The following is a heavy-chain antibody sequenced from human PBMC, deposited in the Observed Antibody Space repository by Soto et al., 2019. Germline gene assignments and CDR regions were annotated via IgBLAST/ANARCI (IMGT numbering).Heavy chain of an antibody. V-gene: IGHV3-64D*06. CDR1: GFTFSEYS. J-gene: IGHJ5*02. CDR3: VRVSTFYDILTGYYSTNFFDP. D-gene: IGHD3-9*01. CDR2: ISSDGDIT. Sequence: GGSLRLSCSASGFTFSEYSMHWVRQAPGKGLQYVSTISSDGDITYYADSVKGRFTISRDNSKNTLYLQMNSLRPEDTAVYYCVRVSTFYDILTGYYSTNFFDPWGQGTLVTVLL.